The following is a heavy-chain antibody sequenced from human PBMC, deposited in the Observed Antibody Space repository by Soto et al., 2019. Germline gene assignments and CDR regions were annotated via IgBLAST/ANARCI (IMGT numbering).Heavy chain of an antibody. CDR3: ARKDKSGYFNWFDP. CDR2: IFPSDSDT. D-gene: IGHD3-22*01. V-gene: IGHV5-51*01. CDR1: GYKFTSYW. Sequence: GESLKISCRTSGYKFTSYWIAWVRQMPGKGLEWVGIIFPSDSDTRYSPSFQGQVTISADRSTSTVFLQWASLKASDTAVYFCARKDKSGYFNWFDPWGQGTLVTSPQ. J-gene: IGHJ5*02.